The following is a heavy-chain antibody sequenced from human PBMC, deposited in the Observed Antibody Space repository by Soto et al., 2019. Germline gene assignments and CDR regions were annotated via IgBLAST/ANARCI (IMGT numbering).Heavy chain of an antibody. Sequence: SETLSLTCTVSGGSISSSSYYWGWIRQPPGKGLEWIGSIYYSGSTYYNPSLKSRVTISVDTSKNQISLKLSSVTAADTAVYYCARSSTNAYFYYDSSGYPPHWFDPWGQGTLVTVSS. V-gene: IGHV4-39*01. CDR2: IYYSGST. J-gene: IGHJ5*02. D-gene: IGHD3-22*01. CDR1: GGSISSSSYY. CDR3: ARSSTNAYFYYDSSGYPPHWFDP.